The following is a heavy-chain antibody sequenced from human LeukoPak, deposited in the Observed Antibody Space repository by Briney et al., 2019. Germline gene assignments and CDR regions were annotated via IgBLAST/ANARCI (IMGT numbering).Heavy chain of an antibody. CDR3: ARGGVGATNPPDY. CDR1: GFTFSSYS. J-gene: IGHJ4*02. CDR2: ISSSGSTI. D-gene: IGHD1-26*01. Sequence: GGSLRLSCAASGFTFSSYSMSWVRQAPGKGLEWVSDISSSGSTIYFADSVKGRFTISRDNAKNSLYLQMNSLRDEDTAVYYCARGGVGATNPPDYWGQGSLVTVSS. V-gene: IGHV3-48*02.